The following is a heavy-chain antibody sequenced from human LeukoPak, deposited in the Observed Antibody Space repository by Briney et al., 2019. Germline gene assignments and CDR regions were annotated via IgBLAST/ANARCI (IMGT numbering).Heavy chain of an antibody. J-gene: IGHJ6*03. Sequence: SETLSLTCTVSGGSISSGSYYWSWIRQPAGKGLEWIGRIYTSGSTNYNPSLKSRVTISVDTSKNQFSLRLSSVTAADTAVYYCARGGEYSSSWDAGDYYYYYYMDVWGKGTTVTVSS. CDR2: IYTSGST. CDR3: ARGGEYSSSWDAGDYYYYYYMDV. V-gene: IGHV4-61*02. CDR1: GGSISSGSYY. D-gene: IGHD6-13*01.